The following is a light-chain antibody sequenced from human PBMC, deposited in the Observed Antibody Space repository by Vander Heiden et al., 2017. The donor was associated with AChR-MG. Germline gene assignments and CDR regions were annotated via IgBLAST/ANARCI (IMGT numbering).Light chain of an antibody. CDR2: GVS. CDR3: SSYAGSNNV. J-gene: IGLJ1*01. V-gene: IGLV2-8*01. Sequence: QSPLPQPPSASGSPRPSVTISCTGTSSDVGGYNYVPWYQQHPDKAPKLMIYGVSKRPSRVPDRFSGSKSGNTASLTVSELQAEDEADYYCSSYAGSNNVFGTGTKVTVL. CDR1: SSDVGGYNY.